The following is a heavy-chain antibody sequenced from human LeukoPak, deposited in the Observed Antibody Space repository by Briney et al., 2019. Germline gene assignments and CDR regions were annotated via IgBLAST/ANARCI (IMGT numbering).Heavy chain of an antibody. CDR3: ARDHLGSGWYFGWFDP. Sequence: SETLSLTCTVSGGSISSYYWSWIRQPPGKGLEWIGYIYYSGNTNYNPSLKSRVTISVDTSKNQFSLKLSSVTAADTAVYYCARDHLGSGWYFGWFDPWGQGTLVTVSS. CDR2: IYYSGNT. CDR1: GGSISSYY. D-gene: IGHD6-19*01. J-gene: IGHJ5*02. V-gene: IGHV4-59*01.